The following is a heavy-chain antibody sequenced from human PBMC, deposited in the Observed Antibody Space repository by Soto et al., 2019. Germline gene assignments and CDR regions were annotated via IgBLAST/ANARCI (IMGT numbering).Heavy chain of an antibody. Sequence: PSETLSLTCTASGGSMNSYYWTWIRQPAGKGLEWIGRVYSSGGTHYNPSLKSRITISLDTSNNQFSLRLLSVTDADTAVYYCARGQRFSDWFDPWGQGTLVTVSS. D-gene: IGHD3-3*01. J-gene: IGHJ5*02. CDR3: ARGQRFSDWFDP. CDR2: VYSSGGT. V-gene: IGHV4-4*07. CDR1: GGSMNSYY.